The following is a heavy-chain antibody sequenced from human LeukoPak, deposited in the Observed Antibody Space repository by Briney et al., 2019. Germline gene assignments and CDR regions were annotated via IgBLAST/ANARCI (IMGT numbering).Heavy chain of an antibody. J-gene: IGHJ4*02. D-gene: IGHD6-13*01. CDR3: ASTPHHFRTAAGKPYYFDY. Sequence: SETLSLTCTVSGGSISSYYWSWIRQPPGKGLEWIGYIYTSGSTNYNPSLKSRVTISVDTSKNQFSLKLSSVTAADTAVYYCASTPHHFRTAAGKPYYFDYWGQGTLVTVSS. CDR1: GGSISSYY. CDR2: IYTSGST. V-gene: IGHV4-4*09.